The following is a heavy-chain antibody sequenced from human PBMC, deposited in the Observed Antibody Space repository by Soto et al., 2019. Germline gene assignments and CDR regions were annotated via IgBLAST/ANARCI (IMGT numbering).Heavy chain of an antibody. CDR3: ARGLPGIAVAGPYYFDY. J-gene: IGHJ4*02. CDR1: GGSFSGYY. D-gene: IGHD6-19*01. V-gene: IGHV4-34*01. Sequence: SETLSLTCAVYGGSFSGYYWSWIRQPPGKGLEWIGEINHSGSTNYNPSLKSRVTISVDTSKNQFSLKLSSVTAADTAVYYCARGLPGIAVAGPYYFDYWGQGTLVTVSS. CDR2: INHSGST.